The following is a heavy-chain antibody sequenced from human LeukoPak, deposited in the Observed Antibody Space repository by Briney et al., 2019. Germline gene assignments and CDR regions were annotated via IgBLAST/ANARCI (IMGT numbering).Heavy chain of an antibody. Sequence: ASVKVSCKASGYTFTSYGISWVRQAPGQGLEWMGWISACNGNTNYAQKLQGRVTMTTDTSTSTAYMELRSLRSDDAAVYYCARDLGYSSSSVGDYWGQGALVTVSS. D-gene: IGHD6-6*01. CDR2: ISACNGNT. CDR3: ARDLGYSSSSVGDY. V-gene: IGHV1-18*01. J-gene: IGHJ4*02. CDR1: GYTFTSYG.